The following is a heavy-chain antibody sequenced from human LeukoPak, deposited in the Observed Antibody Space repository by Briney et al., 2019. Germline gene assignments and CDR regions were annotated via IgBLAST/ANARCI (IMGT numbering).Heavy chain of an antibody. J-gene: IGHJ6*02. D-gene: IGHD3-9*01. CDR1: GYTFTSYG. Sequence: GASVKVPCKASGYTFTSYGISWVRQAPGQGLEWMGWISAYNGNTNYAQKLQGRVTMTTDTSTSTAYMELRSLRSDDTAVYYCASDILTGYYKSDYYYGMDVWGQGTTVTVSS. V-gene: IGHV1-18*01. CDR2: ISAYNGNT. CDR3: ASDILTGYYKSDYYYGMDV.